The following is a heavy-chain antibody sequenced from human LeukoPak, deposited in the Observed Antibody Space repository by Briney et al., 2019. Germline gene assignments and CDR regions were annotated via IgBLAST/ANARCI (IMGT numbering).Heavy chain of an antibody. D-gene: IGHD3-22*01. J-gene: IGHJ4*02. CDR3: ARHRGPSLYSSGYFDY. V-gene: IGHV3-30-3*01. Sequence: GRSLRLSCAASGFTFSSYAMHWVRQAPGKGLEWVAVISYDGSNKYYADSVRGRFTISRDNSKNTLSLQMNSLRAEDTAVCYCARHRGPSLYSSGYFDYWGQGTLVTVSS. CDR2: ISYDGSNK. CDR1: GFTFSSYA.